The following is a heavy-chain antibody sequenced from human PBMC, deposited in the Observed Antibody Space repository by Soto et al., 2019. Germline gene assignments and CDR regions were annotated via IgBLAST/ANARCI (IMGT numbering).Heavy chain of an antibody. CDR1: GGSISSGGYS. CDR2: IYHSGST. Sequence: PSETLSLTCAVSGGSISSGGYSWSWIRQPPGKGLEWIGYIYHSGSTYYNPSLKSRVTISVDRSKNQFSLKLSSVTAADTAVYYCARDSRESYGMDVWGQGTTVTVSS. D-gene: IGHD1-26*01. V-gene: IGHV4-30-2*01. J-gene: IGHJ6*02. CDR3: ARDSRESYGMDV.